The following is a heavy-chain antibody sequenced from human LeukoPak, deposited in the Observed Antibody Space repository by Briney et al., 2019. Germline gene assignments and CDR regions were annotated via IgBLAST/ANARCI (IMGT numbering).Heavy chain of an antibody. J-gene: IGHJ5*02. CDR2: IYWDDDK. V-gene: IGHV2-5*02. Sequence: SGPTLVKPTQTLTLTCTFSGFSLSTSGVGVGWIRQPPGKALEWLALIYWDDDKRYSPSLKSGLTITKDTSKNQVVLTMTNMDPVDTATYYCAHRQRRYSDWLSHNWFDPWGQGTLVTVSS. CDR3: AHRQRRYSDWLSHNWFDP. D-gene: IGHD3-9*01. CDR1: GFSLSTSGVG.